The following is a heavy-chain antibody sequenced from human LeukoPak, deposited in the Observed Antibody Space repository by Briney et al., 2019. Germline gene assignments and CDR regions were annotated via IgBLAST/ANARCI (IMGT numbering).Heavy chain of an antibody. V-gene: IGHV3-7*01. D-gene: IGHD3-10*01. CDR2: INEAGTMK. CDR1: GFSLGDYW. J-gene: IGHJ4*02. CDR3: ARDEPGYGEFLLY. Sequence: GGSLRLSCAASGFSLGDYWMSWVRQAPGKGLEWVANINEAGTMKSVADSVKGRFTISRDNTKNSLYLEMNSLRAEDTAAYYCARDEPGYGEFLLYWGQGTLLTVSS.